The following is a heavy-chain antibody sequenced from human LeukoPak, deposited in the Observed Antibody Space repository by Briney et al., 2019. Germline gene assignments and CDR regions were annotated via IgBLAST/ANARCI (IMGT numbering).Heavy chain of an antibody. J-gene: IGHJ4*02. V-gene: IGHV1-8*01. CDR1: GYTFTSYD. CDR2: MSPNSGDT. D-gene: IGHD3-10*01. CDR3: ARTRGAAYTRSDY. Sequence: ASVKVSCKASGYTFTSYDINWVRQATGQGLEWMGWMSPNSGDTGYAQKLQGRVTMTTDTSTSTAYMELRSLRSDDTAVYYCARTRGAAYTRSDYWGQGTLVTVSS.